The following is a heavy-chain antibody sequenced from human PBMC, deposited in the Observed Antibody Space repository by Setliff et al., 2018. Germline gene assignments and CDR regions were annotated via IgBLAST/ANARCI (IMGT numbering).Heavy chain of an antibody. CDR3: ARGGGYSTNDY. D-gene: IGHD5-18*01. CDR1: GGSFSGYY. CDR2: IIHSGST. J-gene: IGHJ4*02. V-gene: IGHV4-34*01. Sequence: PSETLSLTCAVYGGSFSGYYWSWIRQPPGKRLEWIGEIIHSGSTNYNPSLKSRVTISVDTSKNQFSLKLSSVTAADTAVYYCARGGGYSTNDYWAREPWSPSPQ.